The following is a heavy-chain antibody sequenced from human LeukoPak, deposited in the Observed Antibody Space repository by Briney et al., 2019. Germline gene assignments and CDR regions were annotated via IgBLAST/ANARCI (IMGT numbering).Heavy chain of an antibody. J-gene: IGHJ4*02. CDR1: GGSINNGNFF. CDR2: VHTSGST. Sequence: PSQTLSLTCTVSGGSINNGNFFWTWIRQPAGKGLKWIGRVHTSGSTNYNPSLKSRLTISLDTSKNQLSLKLSSVTAADTAVYYCARGSRIDNLAFWGQGTLVSASS. V-gene: IGHV4-61*02. D-gene: IGHD1-20*01. CDR3: ARGSRIDNLAF.